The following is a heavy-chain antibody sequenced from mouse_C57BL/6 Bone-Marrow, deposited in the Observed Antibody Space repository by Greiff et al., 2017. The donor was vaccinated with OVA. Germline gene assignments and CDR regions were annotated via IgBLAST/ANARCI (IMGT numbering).Heavy chain of an antibody. Sequence: QVQLQQPGAELVKPGASVKMSCKASGYTFTSYWITWVKQRPGQGLEWIGDIYPGSGSTNYNEKFKSKATLTVDKSSSTAYMQLSSLTSEDSAVYYCARRYCGSRYGYFDVWGTGTTVTVSS. V-gene: IGHV1-55*01. D-gene: IGHD1-1*01. CDR2: IYPGSGST. J-gene: IGHJ1*03. CDR1: GYTFTSYW. CDR3: ARRYCGSRYGYFDV.